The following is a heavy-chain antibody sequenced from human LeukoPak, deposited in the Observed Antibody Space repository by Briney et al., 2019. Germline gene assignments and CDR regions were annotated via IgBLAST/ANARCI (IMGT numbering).Heavy chain of an antibody. D-gene: IGHD3-10*01. CDR3: SRADYYGSGSPISLDV. Sequence: QPGRSLRLSCAASGFTFSDYYMSWVRQAPGKGLEWVGFIRSKAYGGTTEYAASVKGRFTISRDDSKSIAYLQMNSLKTEDTAVHYCSRADYYGSGSPISLDVWGKGTTVTVSS. J-gene: IGHJ6*04. CDR2: IRSKAYGGTT. V-gene: IGHV3-49*04. CDR1: GFTFSDYY.